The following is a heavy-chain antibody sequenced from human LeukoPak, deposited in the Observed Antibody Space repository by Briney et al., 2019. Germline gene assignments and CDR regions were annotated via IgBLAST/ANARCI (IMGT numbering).Heavy chain of an antibody. CDR2: IYSDGST. Sequence: GGSLRLSCAASGFIVSGDFMSWVRQAPGKGLEWVSVIYSDGSTYYAGSVEGRFTISRDNYNNTLLLQMNSLRAEDTAVYYCARTDISGWSRPLDCWGQGTLVTVSS. D-gene: IGHD6-19*01. CDR1: GFIVSGDF. V-gene: IGHV3-66*02. CDR3: ARTDISGWSRPLDC. J-gene: IGHJ4*02.